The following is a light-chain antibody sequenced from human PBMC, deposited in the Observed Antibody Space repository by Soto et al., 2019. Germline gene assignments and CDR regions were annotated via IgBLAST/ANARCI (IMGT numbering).Light chain of an antibody. Sequence: QSALTQPTSVSGSPGQSITISCTGNHNDIGTYDYVSWYQQHPGRAPRLLIYGVTTRPSGISDRFSASKSGLTASLTISGLQPEDEAEYYCSSFTSDRIYVFGPGTKVTVL. J-gene: IGLJ1*01. CDR1: HNDIGTYDY. CDR2: GVT. V-gene: IGLV2-14*03. CDR3: SSFTSDRIYV.